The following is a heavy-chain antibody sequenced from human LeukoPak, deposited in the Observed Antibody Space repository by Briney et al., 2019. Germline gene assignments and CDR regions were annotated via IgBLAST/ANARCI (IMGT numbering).Heavy chain of an antibody. Sequence: ASVKVSCKASNYTFTSYGITWVRQAPGQGLEWMGWISAYNGNTDYAQKLQGRVTMTTDTSTSTAYMELRSLRSDDTAVYYCASASATHSSARSFDYWGQGTLVTVSS. CDR1: NYTFTSYG. CDR2: ISAYNGNT. CDR3: ASASATHSSARSFDY. J-gene: IGHJ4*02. V-gene: IGHV1-18*01. D-gene: IGHD6-19*01.